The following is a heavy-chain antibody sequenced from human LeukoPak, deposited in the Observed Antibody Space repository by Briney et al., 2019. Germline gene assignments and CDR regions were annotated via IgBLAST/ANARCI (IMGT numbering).Heavy chain of an antibody. D-gene: IGHD3-16*01. CDR3: AREVRLGIGWYFDL. J-gene: IGHJ2*01. V-gene: IGHV4-59*01. CDR2: IYSSGST. Sequence: PSETLSLTCTVSGGSISSYYWSWIRQPPGKGLEWIAYIYSSGSTNYNPSLKSRVTISVDTSKNQFSLKLSSVTAADTAVYYCAREVRLGIGWYFDLWGRGTLVTVSS. CDR1: GGSISSYY.